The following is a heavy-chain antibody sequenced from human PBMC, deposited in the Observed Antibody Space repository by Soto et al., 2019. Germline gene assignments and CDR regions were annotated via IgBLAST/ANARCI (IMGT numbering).Heavy chain of an antibody. D-gene: IGHD3-22*01. CDR3: AKVPLKYYYDSSGYYLDY. J-gene: IGHJ4*02. CDR2: IKHSGGTT. Sequence: GGSLRLSCAASGFSFSSYWMSWGRQAPGKGLEWVADIKHSGGTTYYADSVKGRFTISRDNSKNTLYLQMNSLRAEDTAVYYCAKVPLKYYYDSSGYYLDYWGQGTLVTVSS. CDR1: GFSFSSYW. V-gene: IGHV3-23*01.